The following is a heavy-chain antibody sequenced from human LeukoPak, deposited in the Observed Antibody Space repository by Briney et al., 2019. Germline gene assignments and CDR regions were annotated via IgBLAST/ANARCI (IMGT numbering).Heavy chain of an antibody. D-gene: IGHD3-10*01. Sequence: SETLSLTCTVSGGSVSSSDYYWGWIRQPPGKGLEWLGSIYYSGDTYYNPSLKSRVTISVDTSKSQFSLNLNSVTAADTAVYYCARGSRGNYYYNYMDVWGKGTTVTVSS. J-gene: IGHJ6*03. CDR1: GGSVSSSDYY. V-gene: IGHV4-39*01. CDR2: IYYSGDT. CDR3: ARGSRGNYYYNYMDV.